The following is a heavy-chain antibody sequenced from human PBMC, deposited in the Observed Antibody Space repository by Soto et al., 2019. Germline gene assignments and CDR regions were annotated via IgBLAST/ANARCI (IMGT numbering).Heavy chain of an antibody. CDR2: IKQDGSER. J-gene: IGHJ4*02. D-gene: IGHD6-13*01. Sequence: RLSCAASGFTFSSYWMSWVRQAPGKGLEWVANIKQDGSERYYVDSVKGRFTISRDNAKNSPYLQMNSLRAEDTAVFYCARFGSSWNFDYWGQGTLVTVSS. V-gene: IGHV3-7*01. CDR3: ARFGSSWNFDY. CDR1: GFTFSSYW.